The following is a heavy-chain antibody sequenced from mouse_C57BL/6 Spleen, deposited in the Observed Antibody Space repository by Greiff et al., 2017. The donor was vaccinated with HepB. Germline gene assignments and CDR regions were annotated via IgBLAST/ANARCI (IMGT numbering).Heavy chain of an antibody. J-gene: IGHJ2*01. CDR1: GYTFTSYW. V-gene: IGHV1-74*01. Sequence: VKLQQPGAELVKPGASVKVSCKASGYTFTSYWMHWVKQRPGQGLEWIGRIHPSDSDTNYNQKFKGKATLTVDKSSSTAYMQLSSLTSEDSAVYYCATLSTMITTYYFDYWGQGTTLTVSS. D-gene: IGHD2-4*01. CDR2: IHPSDSDT. CDR3: ATLSTMITTYYFDY.